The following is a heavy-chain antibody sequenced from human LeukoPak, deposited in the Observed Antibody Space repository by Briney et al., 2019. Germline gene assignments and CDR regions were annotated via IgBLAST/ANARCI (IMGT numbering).Heavy chain of an antibody. D-gene: IGHD2-2*02. Sequence: GASVKVSCKASGYTFTGYYMHWVRQAPGQGLEWMGWINPNSGGTNYAQKFQGRVTMTRDTSISTAYMELSRLRSDDTAVYYCARAAVRYQLLYRYYFDYWGQGTLVTVSS. J-gene: IGHJ4*02. CDR2: INPNSGGT. V-gene: IGHV1-2*02. CDR1: GYTFTGYY. CDR3: ARAAVRYQLLYRYYFDY.